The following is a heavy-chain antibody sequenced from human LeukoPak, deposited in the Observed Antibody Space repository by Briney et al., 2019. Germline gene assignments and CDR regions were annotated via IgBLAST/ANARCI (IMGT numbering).Heavy chain of an antibody. Sequence: GGSLRLSCAASGFTFTSYAMNWVRQAPGQGLEWMGWINTNTGNPTYAQGFTGRFVFSLDTSVSTAYLQISSLKAEDTAVYYCARDLEQLNFDYWGQGTLVTVSS. V-gene: IGHV7-4-1*02. CDR1: GFTFTSYA. D-gene: IGHD6-13*01. CDR3: ARDLEQLNFDY. J-gene: IGHJ4*02. CDR2: INTNTGNP.